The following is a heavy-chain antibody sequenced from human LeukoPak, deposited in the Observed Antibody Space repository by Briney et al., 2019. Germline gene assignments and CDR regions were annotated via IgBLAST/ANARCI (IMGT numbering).Heavy chain of an antibody. D-gene: IGHD3-22*01. CDR2: IYTSGNT. CDR1: GCSISSGSYY. J-gene: IGHJ4*02. V-gene: IGHV4-61*02. CDR3: AGDRYYGSSGPPD. Sequence: SETLSLTCTVSGCSISSGSYYWSWLRPPAGKGLEWIGRIYTSGNTNYNPSLKSRITISVDTSKNQFSLKLGSVTAADTAVYYRAGDRYYGSSGPPDWGQGTLVTVSS.